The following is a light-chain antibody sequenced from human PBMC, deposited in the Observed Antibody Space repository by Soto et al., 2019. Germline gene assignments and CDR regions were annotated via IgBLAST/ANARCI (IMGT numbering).Light chain of an antibody. V-gene: IGLV2-14*01. J-gene: IGLJ1*01. CDR1: SSDIGGYNF. Sequence: QSALTQPASVSGSPGQSITIACTGTSSDIGGYNFVSWYQQHPGKAPKLLIYDVGNRPSGGSNRFSGSKSGNTASLTISGLQAEDEAHYYCNSYRTFSTYVFGTATKLTVL. CDR3: NSYRTFSTYV. CDR2: DVG.